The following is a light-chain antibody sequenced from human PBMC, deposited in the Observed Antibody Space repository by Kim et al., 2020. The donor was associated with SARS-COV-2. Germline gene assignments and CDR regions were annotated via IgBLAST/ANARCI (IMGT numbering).Light chain of an antibody. J-gene: IGKJ1*01. CDR1: QSISHW. CDR2: KAS. CDR3: QQYNSFSWT. Sequence: DIQLTQSPSTLSASVGDRVTITCRASQSISHWLAWYQQKPGRAPKLLIYKASNLESEVPSRFSGSGSGTEFTLSITNLQPDDFATYYCQQYNSFSWTFGQGTKVDIK. V-gene: IGKV1-5*03.